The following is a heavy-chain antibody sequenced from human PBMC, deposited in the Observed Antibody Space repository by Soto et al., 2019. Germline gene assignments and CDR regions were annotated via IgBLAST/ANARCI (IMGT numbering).Heavy chain of an antibody. J-gene: IGHJ6*03. CDR1: GGTFSSYT. CDR3: ARGWYSSSWYGASYYYYYMDV. Sequence: GLSVKVSCNASGGTFSSYTISWVRLAPGQGLEWMGRNIPILGIANYAQKFQGRVTITADKSTSTAYMELSSLRSEDTAVYYCARGWYSSSWYGASYYYYYMDVWGKGTTVTVSS. D-gene: IGHD6-13*01. CDR2: NIPILGIA. V-gene: IGHV1-69*02.